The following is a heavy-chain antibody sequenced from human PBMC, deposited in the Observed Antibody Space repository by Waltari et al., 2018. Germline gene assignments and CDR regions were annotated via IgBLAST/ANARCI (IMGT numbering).Heavy chain of an antibody. CDR2: IDDDGSGT. CDR1: GFAFSSYW. Sequence: EVRLEESGGGLGQPGGSLRLRWAASGFAFSSYWMHWVRQAPGKGLVWVSRIDDDGSGTTYADSVMGRFTISRDNAKNTVYLEMNSLRAEDTAVYYCSRSPAGYSRSDYWGQGTLVTVSS. CDR3: SRSPAGYSRSDY. J-gene: IGHJ4*02. V-gene: IGHV3-74*01. D-gene: IGHD5-18*01.